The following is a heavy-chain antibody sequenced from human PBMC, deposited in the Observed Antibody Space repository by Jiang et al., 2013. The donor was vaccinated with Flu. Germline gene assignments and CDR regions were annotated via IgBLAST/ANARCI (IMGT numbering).Heavy chain of an antibody. J-gene: IGHJ4*02. V-gene: IGHV4-38-2*02. CDR1: GYSIYSGYY. Sequence: LLKPSETLSLTCTVSGYSIYSGYYWGWIRQPPGKELEWLGSVYHSGMTYYSPSVRSRVTMSVDTSKNQFSLRLSSVTAADTAMYYCARDKGNYYFDSSGYCHFDYWGQGALVTVSS. CDR2: VYHSGMT. CDR3: ARDKGNYYFDSSGYCHFDY. D-gene: IGHD3-22*01.